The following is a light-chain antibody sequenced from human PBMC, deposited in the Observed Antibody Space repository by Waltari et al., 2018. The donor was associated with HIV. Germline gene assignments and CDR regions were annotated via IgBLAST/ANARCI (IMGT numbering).Light chain of an antibody. CDR3: SAYTSISTLAV. J-gene: IGLJ2*01. V-gene: IGLV2-14*01. Sequence: QSALTQPASVSGSPGQSITISCPGTSSDIGGYDYVSWYQQHPGKAPKLMIYGGRSRPSGVSNRFSGSRSGNTASLTISGLQAEDEADYYCSAYTSISTLAVFGGGTKLTVL. CDR1: SSDIGGYDY. CDR2: GGR.